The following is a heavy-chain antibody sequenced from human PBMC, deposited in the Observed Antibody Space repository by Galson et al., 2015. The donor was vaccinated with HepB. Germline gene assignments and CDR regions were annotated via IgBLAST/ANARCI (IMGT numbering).Heavy chain of an antibody. CDR3: AREGGSSSYYYDSSGI. J-gene: IGHJ3*02. D-gene: IGHD3-22*01. V-gene: IGHV1-69*04. CDR2: IIPILGIA. CDR1: GGTFSSYT. Sequence: SVKVSCKASGGTFSSYTISWVRQAPGQGLEWMGRIIPILGIANYAQKFQGRVTITADKSTSTAYMELSSPRSEDTAVYYCAREGGSSSYYYDSSGIWGQGTMVTVSS.